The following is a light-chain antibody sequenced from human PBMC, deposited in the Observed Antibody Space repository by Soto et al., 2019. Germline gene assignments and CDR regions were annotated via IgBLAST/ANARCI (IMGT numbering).Light chain of an antibody. Sequence: QSVLTQPPSASGAPGQRVTISCSGSSSNIGSNTVNWYQQLPGTAPKLLIYSNNQRPSGVPDRLSGSKSGTSASLAISGLQSEDEADYYCAAWDDSLNGLDVFGTGTKLTVL. CDR3: AAWDDSLNGLDV. J-gene: IGLJ1*01. V-gene: IGLV1-44*01. CDR2: SNN. CDR1: SSNIGSNT.